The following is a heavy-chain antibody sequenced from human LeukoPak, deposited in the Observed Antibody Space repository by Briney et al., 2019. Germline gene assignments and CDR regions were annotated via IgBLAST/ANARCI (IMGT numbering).Heavy chain of an antibody. Sequence: GGSLRLSCAASGFTFSSYAMSRVRQAPGKGLEWVSAISGSGGSTYYADSVKGRFTISRDNSKNTLYLQMNSLRAEDTAVYYCAKDKTGSRITMDYWGQGTLVTVSS. V-gene: IGHV3-23*01. J-gene: IGHJ4*02. CDR3: AKDKTGSRITMDY. D-gene: IGHD3-10*01. CDR1: GFTFSSYA. CDR2: ISGSGGST.